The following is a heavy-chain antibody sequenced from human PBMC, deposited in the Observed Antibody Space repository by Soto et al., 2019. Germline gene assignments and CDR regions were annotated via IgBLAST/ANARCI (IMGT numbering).Heavy chain of an antibody. D-gene: IGHD3-22*01. CDR1: GGSISSYY. Sequence: SETLSLTCTVSGGSISSYYWSWIRQPPGKGLEWIGYIYYSGSTNYNPSLKSRVTISVDTSKNQFSLKLSSVTAADTAVYYCARDRFKYYYDSRGYWGSDAFDIWGQGTMVTVSS. CDR2: IYYSGST. J-gene: IGHJ3*02. CDR3: ARDRFKYYYDSRGYWGSDAFDI. V-gene: IGHV4-59*01.